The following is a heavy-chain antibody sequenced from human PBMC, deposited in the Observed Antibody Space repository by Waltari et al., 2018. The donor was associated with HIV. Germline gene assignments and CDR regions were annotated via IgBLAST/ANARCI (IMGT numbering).Heavy chain of an antibody. V-gene: IGHV3-48*02. Sequence: EVQLEESGGSFVQPGVSLRLSCAASGFPFSAYAMNWVRQAPGKGLEWISYISSTSFNIKYADSVKGRFTISRDNTKNSLDLEMNNLRDGDTAVYYCARDTLNLYFGLDVWGRGTAVTVSS. J-gene: IGHJ6*02. CDR2: ISSTSFNI. CDR3: ARDTLNLYFGLDV. CDR1: GFPFSAYA.